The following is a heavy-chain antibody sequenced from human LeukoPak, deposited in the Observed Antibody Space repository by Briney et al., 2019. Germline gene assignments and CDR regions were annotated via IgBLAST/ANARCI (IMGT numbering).Heavy chain of an antibody. V-gene: IGHV4-59*01. D-gene: IGHD3-16*02. J-gene: IGHJ4*02. CDR2: IYYSGST. CDR1: GGSISSYY. CDR3: ARAVSYYDYVWGSYRYYYFDY. Sequence: SETLSLTRTVSGGSISSYYWSWIRQPPGKGLEWIGYIYYSGSTNYNPSLKSRVIISADTSKNQFSLNLSSVTAADTAVYYCARAVSYYDYVWGSYRYYYFDYWGQGTLVTVSS.